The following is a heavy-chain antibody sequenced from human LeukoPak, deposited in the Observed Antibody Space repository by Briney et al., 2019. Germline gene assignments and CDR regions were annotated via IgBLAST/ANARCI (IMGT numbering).Heavy chain of an antibody. CDR2: ISGYNGNT. Sequence: ASVKVSCKASGYTFTSYGITWVRQAPGQGLEWMGWISGYNGNTNYAQKFQGRVTMTTDTSTSTAYMELRSLRSDDTSVYYCAKGYWRRRDAFDIWGQGTMVTVSS. V-gene: IGHV1-18*01. J-gene: IGHJ3*02. D-gene: IGHD3-10*01. CDR3: AKGYWRRRDAFDI. CDR1: GYTFTSYG.